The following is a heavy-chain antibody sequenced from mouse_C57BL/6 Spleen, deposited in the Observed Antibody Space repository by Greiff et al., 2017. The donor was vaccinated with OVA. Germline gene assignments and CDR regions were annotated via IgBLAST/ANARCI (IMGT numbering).Heavy chain of an antibody. V-gene: IGHV14-2*01. D-gene: IGHD1-2*01. CDR3: ARRPITGYWYFDV. CDR2: IDPEDGET. CDR1: GFNIKDYY. Sequence: EVQLQQSGAELVKPGASVKLSCTASGFNIKDYYMHWVKQRTEQGLEWIGRIDPEDGETKYATKFKGKATIKADKSSNTAYLQLSSMTSEDTAVYYCARRPITGYWYFDVWGTGTTVTVSS. J-gene: IGHJ1*03.